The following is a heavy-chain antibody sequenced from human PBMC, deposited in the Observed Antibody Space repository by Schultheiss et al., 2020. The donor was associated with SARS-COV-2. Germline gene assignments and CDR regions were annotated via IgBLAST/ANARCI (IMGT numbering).Heavy chain of an antibody. CDR2: ISYDGSNK. D-gene: IGHD2-15*01. CDR3: ARAGYCSGGSCYPPGPKYYFDY. CDR1: GFTFNEYA. Sequence: GESLKISCAASGFTFNEYAMHWVRQAPGKGLEWVAVISYDGSNKYYADSVKGRFTISRDNAKNTLYLQMGSLRAEDMAVYYCARAGYCSGGSCYPPGPKYYFDYWGQGTLVTVSS. J-gene: IGHJ4*02. V-gene: IGHV3-30*04.